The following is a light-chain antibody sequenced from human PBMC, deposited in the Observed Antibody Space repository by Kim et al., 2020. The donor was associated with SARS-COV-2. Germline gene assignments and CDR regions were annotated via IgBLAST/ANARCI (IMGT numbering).Light chain of an antibody. CDR1: QSVSCSY. CDR2: GAS. V-gene: IGKV3-20*01. CDR3: QQYGSSPRT. J-gene: IGKJ1*01. Sequence: SPGERATPSCRPSQSVSCSYLAWYQQKPGQAPRLLIYGASSRATGIPDRFSGSGSGTDFTLTISRLEPEDFAVYYCQQYGSSPRTFGQGTKVDIK.